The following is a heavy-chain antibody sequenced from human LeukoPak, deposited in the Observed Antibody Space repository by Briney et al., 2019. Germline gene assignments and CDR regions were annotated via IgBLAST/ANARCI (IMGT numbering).Heavy chain of an antibody. D-gene: IGHD4-17*01. CDR2: ISGSGGST. J-gene: IGHJ4*02. CDR1: GFTFDDYG. Sequence: PGGSLRLSCAASGFTFDDYGMSWVRQTPGKGLDWVSSISGSGGSTYYADSVKGRFTISRDNSKNTLSLQMNSLRAEDTAVYYCANGGRYGDHFSHWGQGTLVTVSS. CDR3: ANGGRYGDHFSH. V-gene: IGHV3-23*01.